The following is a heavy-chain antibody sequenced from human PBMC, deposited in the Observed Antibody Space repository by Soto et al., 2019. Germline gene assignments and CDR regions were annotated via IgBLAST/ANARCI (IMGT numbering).Heavy chain of an antibody. CDR3: ASSSYYDFWSGYYLFDY. CDR1: GYTFTSYG. Sequence: ASVKVSCKASGYTFTSYGISWVRQAPGQGLEWMGWISAYNGNTNYAQKLQGRVTMTTDTSTSTAYMELRSLRSDDTAVYYCASSSYYDFWSGYYLFDYWGQRTLVTVSS. J-gene: IGHJ4*02. V-gene: IGHV1-18*04. D-gene: IGHD3-3*01. CDR2: ISAYNGNT.